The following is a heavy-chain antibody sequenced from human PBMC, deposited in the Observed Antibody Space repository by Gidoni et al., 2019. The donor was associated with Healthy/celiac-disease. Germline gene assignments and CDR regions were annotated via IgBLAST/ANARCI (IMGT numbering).Heavy chain of an antibody. D-gene: IGHD4-17*01. J-gene: IGHJ4*02. CDR1: GFTFSGSA. CDR2: IRSKANSYAT. CDR3: TRQMTTVTRSFDY. V-gene: IGHV3-73*02. Sequence: EVQLVESGGGLVQPGGSLKLSCAASGFTFSGSAMHWVRQASGKGLEWVGRIRSKANSYATAYAASVKGRFTISRDDSKNTAYLQMNSLKTEDTAVYYCTRQMTTVTRSFDYWGQGTLVTVSS.